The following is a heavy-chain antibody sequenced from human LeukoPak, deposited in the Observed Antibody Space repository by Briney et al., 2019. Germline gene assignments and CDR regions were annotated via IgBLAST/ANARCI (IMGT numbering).Heavy chain of an antibody. J-gene: IGHJ4*02. CDR3: GREQPGDGWSGFDY. CDR1: GFTFRSYA. D-gene: IGHD6-19*01. V-gene: IGHV3-30*15. Sequence: PGGSLRLSCAASGFTFRSYAMHWVRQAPGKGLEWVAVISDDGSRQHYADFLEGRFTISRDNSKNTVSLQMSSLTSEDTAVYFCGREQPGDGWSGFDYWGQGTLVTVSS. CDR2: ISDDGSRQ.